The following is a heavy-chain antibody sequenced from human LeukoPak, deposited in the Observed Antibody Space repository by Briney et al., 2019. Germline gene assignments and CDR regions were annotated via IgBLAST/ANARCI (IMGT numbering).Heavy chain of an antibody. J-gene: IGHJ4*02. CDR1: GFTFSSYG. CDR2: ISYDGSNK. CDR3: ARDVAVAGTRFTFDY. V-gene: IGHV3-30*03. D-gene: IGHD6-19*01. Sequence: GGSLRLSCAASGFTFSSYGMHWVRQAPGKGLEWVAVISYDGSNKYYADSVKGRFTISRDNSKNTLYLQMNSLRAEDTAVYYCARDVAVAGTRFTFDYWGQGTLVTVSS.